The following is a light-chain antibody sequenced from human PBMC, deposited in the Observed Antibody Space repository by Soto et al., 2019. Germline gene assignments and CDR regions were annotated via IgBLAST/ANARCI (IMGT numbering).Light chain of an antibody. J-gene: IGKJ3*01. Sequence: EIVLTQSPGTLSFSPGERAALSCMASQSVNRNSLAWHQQKPGQAPRLLIYAPSRRATGIPDRFSGSGSWTDLKLTISGLEPEDLAVYYCQQYAGSPGFTFGPGSKVDFK. CDR2: APS. CDR1: QSVNRNS. V-gene: IGKV3-20*01. CDR3: QQYAGSPGFT.